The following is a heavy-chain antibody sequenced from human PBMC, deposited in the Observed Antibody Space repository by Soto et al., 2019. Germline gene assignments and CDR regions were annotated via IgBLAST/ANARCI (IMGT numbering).Heavy chain of an antibody. CDR1: GFTFSSYA. CDR3: AKGEKRAVPGTGGAFDV. J-gene: IGHJ3*01. D-gene: IGHD6-19*01. V-gene: IGHV3-23*01. CDR2: ISGSHGNT. Sequence: EVQLLESGGGLVQLGGSLRLSCSASGFTFSSYAMSWVRQAPGKGLEWVSTISGSHGNTYYADYADSVKGRFTISRDNSKDTLNLQMNGLRAEDKAVYYCAKGEKRAVPGTGGAFDVWGQGTVVTVSS.